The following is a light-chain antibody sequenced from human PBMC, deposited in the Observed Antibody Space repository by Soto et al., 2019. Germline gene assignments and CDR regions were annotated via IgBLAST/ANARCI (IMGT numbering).Light chain of an antibody. J-gene: IGKJ1*01. CDR1: QSVSSSY. V-gene: IGKV3-15*01. CDR3: QQYNKWPRT. CDR2: GAS. Sequence: EIVLTQSPGTLSLSPGERATLSCRASQSVSSSYLAWYQQKPGQAPRLLIYGASTRATDIPTRFSGSGSGTEFTLTISSLQSEDFAVYYCQQYNKWPRTFGQGPRWVS.